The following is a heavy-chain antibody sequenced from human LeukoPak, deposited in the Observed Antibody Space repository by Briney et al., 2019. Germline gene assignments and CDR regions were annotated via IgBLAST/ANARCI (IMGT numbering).Heavy chain of an antibody. J-gene: IGHJ5*02. D-gene: IGHD3-3*01. CDR1: GGSISSYY. CDR3: AGVYYDFWSGYYMSFNWFDP. CDR2: IYYSGST. V-gene: IGHV4-59*01. Sequence: NPSETLSLTCTVSGGSISSYYWSWIRQPPGKGLEWIGYIYYSGSTNYNPSLKSRVTISVDTSKNQFSLKLSSVTAADTAVYYCAGVYYDFWSGYYMSFNWFDPWGQGTLVTVSS.